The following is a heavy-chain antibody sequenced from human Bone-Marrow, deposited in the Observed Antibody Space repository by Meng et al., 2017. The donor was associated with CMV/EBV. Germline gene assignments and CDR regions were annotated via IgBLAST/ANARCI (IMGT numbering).Heavy chain of an antibody. V-gene: IGHV3-23*01. CDR2: ISAGSGST. Sequence: ETLSLTCAVYGGSFSGYYWSWVRQSPGKGLEWVSSISAGSGSTYYADSVKGRFTLSRDNSKNTLYLQMNSLRAEDTALYYCARDEQSIFGRRGAFDIWGQGTMVTVSS. J-gene: IGHJ3*02. CDR1: GGSFSGYY. D-gene: IGHD3-3*01. CDR3: ARDEQSIFGRRGAFDI.